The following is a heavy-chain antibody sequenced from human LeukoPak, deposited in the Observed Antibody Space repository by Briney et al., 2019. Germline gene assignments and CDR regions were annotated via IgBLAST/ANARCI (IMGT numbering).Heavy chain of an antibody. CDR3: ARVSPNYGDFPLDY. J-gene: IGHJ4*02. Sequence: GGSLRLSCAASGFTFSSYSMNWVRQAPGKGLEWVSSISSSSSYICYADSVKGRFTISRDNAKNSLYLQMNSLRAEDTAVYYCARVSPNYGDFPLDYWGQGTLVTVSS. D-gene: IGHD4-17*01. CDR1: GFTFSSYS. V-gene: IGHV3-21*01. CDR2: ISSSSSYI.